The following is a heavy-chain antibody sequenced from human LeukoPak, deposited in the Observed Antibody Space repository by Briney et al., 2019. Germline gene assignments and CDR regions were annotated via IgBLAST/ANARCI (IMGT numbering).Heavy chain of an antibody. CDR1: GGSITSYY. Sequence: SETLSLTCTVSGGSITSYYWSWLRQPPGKGLDWIAFISDSGSTYYNPSLKRRGTISLDTSKKQFSLKLTSVPAADTAVYYCARDFGPSRGFDYWGQGTLVTVSS. V-gene: IGHV4-59*01. D-gene: IGHD3-10*01. CDR3: ARDFGPSRGFDY. J-gene: IGHJ4*02. CDR2: ISDSGST.